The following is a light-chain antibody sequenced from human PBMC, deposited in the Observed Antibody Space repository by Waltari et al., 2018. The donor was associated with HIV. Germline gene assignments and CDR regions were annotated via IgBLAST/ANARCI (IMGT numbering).Light chain of an antibody. CDR2: WAS. CDR1: QTIFYSSKNKNY. CDR3: QQYYSIPRT. Sequence: IVMTQSPDSLALSLGERATINCMSSQTIFYSSKNKNYLAWYQQKPGQAPKLLVFWASTRDSGVPDRFNGSGSRTNFTLTISSLQAEDVAVYYCQQYYSIPRTFGQGTKVEIK. V-gene: IGKV4-1*01. J-gene: IGKJ1*01.